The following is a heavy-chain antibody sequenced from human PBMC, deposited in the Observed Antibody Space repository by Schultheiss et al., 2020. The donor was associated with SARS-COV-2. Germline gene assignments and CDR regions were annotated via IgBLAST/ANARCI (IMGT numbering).Heavy chain of an antibody. CDR2: IYYSGYP. Sequence: SETLSLTCTVSGGSISSGGYYWSWIRQPPGKGLEWIGYIYYSGYPNYNPSLKSRVTMSVDTSKNQFSLKLSSVTAADTAVYYCARDGAVTLIYFQHWGQGTLVTVSS. D-gene: IGHD4-17*01. CDR1: GGSISSGGYY. CDR3: ARDGAVTLIYFQH. V-gene: IGHV4-61*08. J-gene: IGHJ1*01.